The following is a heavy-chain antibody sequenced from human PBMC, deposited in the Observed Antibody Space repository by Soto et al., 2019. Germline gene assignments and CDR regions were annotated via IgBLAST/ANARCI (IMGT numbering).Heavy chain of an antibody. V-gene: IGHV4-31*03. J-gene: IGHJ5*02. CDR2: IYYSGST. Sequence: PSETLSLTCTVSGGSISSGGYYWSWIRQHPGKGLEWIGYIYYSGSTYYNPSLKSRVTISVDTSKNQFSLKLSSVTAADTAVYYCARPRSDYGDYRWFDPWAQGTQVTGSS. CDR3: ARPRSDYGDYRWFDP. CDR1: GGSISSGGYY. D-gene: IGHD4-17*01.